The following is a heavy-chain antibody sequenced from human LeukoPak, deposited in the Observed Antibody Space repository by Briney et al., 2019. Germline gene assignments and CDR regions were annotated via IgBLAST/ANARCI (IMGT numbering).Heavy chain of an antibody. D-gene: IGHD3-22*01. CDR3: ARMGRDRSGYLLYASDI. V-gene: IGHV3-23*01. CDR2: ISGSGGST. J-gene: IGHJ3*02. CDR1: GFTFSSYA. Sequence: PGGSLRLSCAASGFTFSSYAMSWVRQAPGKGLEWVSAISGSGGSTYYADFVKGRFTISRDNSKNTLYLQMNSLRAEDTALYYCARMGRDRSGYLLYASDIWGQGTMLTVSS.